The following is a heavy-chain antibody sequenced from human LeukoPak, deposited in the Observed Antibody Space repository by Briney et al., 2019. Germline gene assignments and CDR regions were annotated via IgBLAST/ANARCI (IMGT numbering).Heavy chain of an antibody. CDR2: ISSSSTI. V-gene: IGHV3-48*01. J-gene: IGHJ4*02. CDR3: ARERSYPDY. D-gene: IGHD1-26*01. Sequence: GGSLRLSCAASGFTFSSYSMNWVRQAPGKGLEWVSYISSSSTIYYADSVKGRFTISRDNAKNSLYLQMNSLRAEDTAVYYCARERSYPDYWAREPWSPSPQ. CDR1: GFTFSSYS.